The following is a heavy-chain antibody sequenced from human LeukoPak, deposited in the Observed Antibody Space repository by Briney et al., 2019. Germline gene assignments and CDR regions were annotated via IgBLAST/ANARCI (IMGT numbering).Heavy chain of an antibody. J-gene: IGHJ5*02. CDR3: AREPGFDSSGYLNWFDP. V-gene: IGHV4-34*01. CDR1: GGSFSGYY. CDR2: INHSGST. D-gene: IGHD3-22*01. Sequence: SETLSLTCAVYGGSFSGYYWRWIRQPPGKGLEWIAEINHSGSTNYNPSLKSRVTISVDTSKNQLSLKLSSVTAADTAVYYCAREPGFDSSGYLNWFDPWGQGTLVTVSS.